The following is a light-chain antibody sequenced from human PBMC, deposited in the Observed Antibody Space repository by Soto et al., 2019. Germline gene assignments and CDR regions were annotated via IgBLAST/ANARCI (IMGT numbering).Light chain of an antibody. Sequence: EIVLTQSPGTLSLSPGETATLSCRASQTIANIFLAWYQHKPGQAPRLLMYGASSRATGIPDRFSGSGSGTDFTLTISRLEPEDFAVYYCQQYAVWPPQTFGQGTKVDIK. CDR2: GAS. CDR1: QTIANIF. V-gene: IGKV3-20*01. J-gene: IGKJ1*01. CDR3: QQYAVWPPQT.